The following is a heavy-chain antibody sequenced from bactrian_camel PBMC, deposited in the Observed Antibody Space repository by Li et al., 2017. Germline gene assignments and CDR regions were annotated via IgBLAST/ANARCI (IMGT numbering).Heavy chain of an antibody. J-gene: IGHJ4*01. CDR3: ATGLRPYCSGVYCYTHYDY. CDR2: INTADGRT. Sequence: HVQLVESGGGLVQPGGSLRLSCAASGFTFSSYYMSWVRQAPGKGLEWVSSINTADGRTFSSDSVKGRFTISRDNAKNTLYLQMNSLKPEDTAVYYCATGLRPYCSGVYCYTHYDYWGQGTQVTVS. CDR1: GFTFSSYY. D-gene: IGHD2*01. V-gene: IGHV3S20*01.